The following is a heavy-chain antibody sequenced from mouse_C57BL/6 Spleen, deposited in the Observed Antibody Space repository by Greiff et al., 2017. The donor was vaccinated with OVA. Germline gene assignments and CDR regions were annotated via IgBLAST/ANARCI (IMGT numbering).Heavy chain of an antibody. D-gene: IGHD1-1*01. V-gene: IGHV1-64*01. CDR2: IHPNSGST. J-gene: IGHJ4*01. Sequence: QVQLQQPGAELVKPGASVKLSCKASGYTFTSYWMHWVKQRPGQGLEWIGIIHPNSGSTNYNEKFKSKATLTVDKSSSTAYMQLSSLTSEDSAVYYCARDGSSPYAMDYWGQGTSVTVSS. CDR1: GYTFTSYW. CDR3: ARDGSSPYAMDY.